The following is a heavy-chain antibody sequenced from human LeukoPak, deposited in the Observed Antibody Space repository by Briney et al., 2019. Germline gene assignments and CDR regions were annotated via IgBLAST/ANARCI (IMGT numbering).Heavy chain of an antibody. Sequence: ASVKVSCKASGYTFTGYYMHWVRQAPGQGLEWMGWISAYNGNTNYAQKLQGRVTMTTDTSTSTAYMELRSLRSDDTAVYYCAREYYLHYYMDVWGKGTTVTVSS. CDR2: ISAYNGNT. CDR1: GYTFTGYY. CDR3: AREYYLHYYMDV. J-gene: IGHJ6*03. D-gene: IGHD3-10*01. V-gene: IGHV1-18*04.